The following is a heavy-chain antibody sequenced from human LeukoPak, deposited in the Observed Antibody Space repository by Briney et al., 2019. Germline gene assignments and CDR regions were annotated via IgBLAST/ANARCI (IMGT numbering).Heavy chain of an antibody. D-gene: IGHD6-6*01. V-gene: IGHV1-69*05. J-gene: IGHJ4*02. Sequence: ASVKVSCKASGGTFSSYAISWVRQAPGQGLEWMGGIIPIFGTATYAQKFQGRVTITTDESTSTAYMELSSLRSEDTAVYYCARSLYSSSSEVWYFDYWGQGTLVTVSS. CDR1: GGTFSSYA. CDR3: ARSLYSSSSEVWYFDY. CDR2: IIPIFGTA.